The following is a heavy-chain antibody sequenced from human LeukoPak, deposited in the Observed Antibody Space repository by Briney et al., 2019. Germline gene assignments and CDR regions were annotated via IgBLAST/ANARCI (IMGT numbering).Heavy chain of an antibody. J-gene: IGHJ3*02. V-gene: IGHV3-66*02. CDR3: ASYYLEWLFGWAFDI. CDR1: GFTVSTKY. CDR2: IYSDGST. D-gene: IGHD3-3*01. Sequence: GGSLRLSCAASGFTVSTKYMSWVRQAPGQGLEWVSLIYSDGSTYYADSVKGRITISRDNSKNTLYLQMNSLRAEDTVVYYCASYYLEWLFGWAFDIWGQGTMVTVFS.